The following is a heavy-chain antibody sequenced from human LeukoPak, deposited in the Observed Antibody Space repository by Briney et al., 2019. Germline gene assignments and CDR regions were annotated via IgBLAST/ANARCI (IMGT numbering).Heavy chain of an antibody. CDR3: AKQSNNHYYHKASDY. CDR2: INPDESDK. V-gene: IGHV3-74*01. CDR1: RFTFSVHW. Sequence: GGSLRLSCAASRFTFSVHWMHWVHQAPGKGLEWVSRINPDESDKAYADSAKGRLTISRDNSNNTLFLQTNSLRAEDTALYFCAKQSNNHYYHKASDYWGQGTLVTVSS. J-gene: IGHJ4*02. D-gene: IGHD3-22*01.